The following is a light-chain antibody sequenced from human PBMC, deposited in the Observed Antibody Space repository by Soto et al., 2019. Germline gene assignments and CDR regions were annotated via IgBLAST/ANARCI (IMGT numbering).Light chain of an antibody. CDR1: QSISSSY. J-gene: IGKJ4*01. V-gene: IGKV3-20*01. Sequence: ENVLTQSPGTLSLSPGERATLSCRASQSISSSYLAWYQQKPGQTPRLLIYHASNRATSIPDRFSGSGSGTDFTLTISRLEPEDFAVYYCQQYGDSLLTFGGGTKGEIK. CDR3: QQYGDSLLT. CDR2: HAS.